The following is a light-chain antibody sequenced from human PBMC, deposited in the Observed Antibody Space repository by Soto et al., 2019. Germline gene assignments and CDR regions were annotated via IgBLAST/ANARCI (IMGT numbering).Light chain of an antibody. CDR1: SGHSNYA. CDR3: QTWDTGIWV. V-gene: IGLV4-69*01. CDR2: VNSDGSH. J-gene: IGLJ3*02. Sequence: QPVLTQSPSASASLGASVKLTCTLSSGHSNYAIAWHQQQPEKGTRYLMKVNSDGSHNEGDGIPDRFSASTSGAERYLTFASLQSEEDADYYCQTWDTGIWVFGAGTKLTVL.